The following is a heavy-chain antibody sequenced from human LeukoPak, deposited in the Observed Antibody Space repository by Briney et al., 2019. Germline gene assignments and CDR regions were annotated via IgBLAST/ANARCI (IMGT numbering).Heavy chain of an antibody. Sequence: SETLSLTCSVSDGSLNSYYWNWLRRPPGKGLEWIGYIYYNGNTNYSPSLKSRVTMSVDTSKNLFSLKLSSVTAADTAVYYCARGREFNHDAFDIWGQGTMVTVSS. J-gene: IGHJ3*02. CDR1: DGSLNSYY. CDR3: ARGREFNHDAFDI. CDR2: IYYNGNT. D-gene: IGHD3-10*01. V-gene: IGHV4-59*12.